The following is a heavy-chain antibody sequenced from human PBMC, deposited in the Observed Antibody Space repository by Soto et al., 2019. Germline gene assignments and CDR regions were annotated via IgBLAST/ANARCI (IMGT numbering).Heavy chain of an antibody. Sequence: QVQLVQSGAEGKKPGSAVKVSCKASGGTFSTYAINWVRQAPGQGLEYMGGISPKFGTTNYAQKFRGTVTINADESTSTAYTELNNLRSDDTAVYYCARGASNSTRWYIWFDPWGQGTLVTVSS. D-gene: IGHD6-19*01. CDR3: ARGASNSTRWYIWFDP. CDR1: GGTFSTYA. CDR2: ISPKFGTT. V-gene: IGHV1-69*01. J-gene: IGHJ5*02.